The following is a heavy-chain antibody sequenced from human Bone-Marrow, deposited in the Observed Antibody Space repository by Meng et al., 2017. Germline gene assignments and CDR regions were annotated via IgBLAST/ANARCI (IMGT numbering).Heavy chain of an antibody. Sequence: VQLKMGAPGLLNPSRTLSLTCVVSGGSFSDYYWSWIRQPPGKGLEWIGEINHSGSTNYNPSLESRATISVDTSQNNLSLKLSSVTAADSAVYYCARGPTTMAHDFDYWGQGTLVTVSS. D-gene: IGHD4-11*01. CDR1: GGSFSDYY. V-gene: IGHV4-34*01. CDR2: INHSGST. J-gene: IGHJ4*02. CDR3: ARGPTTMAHDFDY.